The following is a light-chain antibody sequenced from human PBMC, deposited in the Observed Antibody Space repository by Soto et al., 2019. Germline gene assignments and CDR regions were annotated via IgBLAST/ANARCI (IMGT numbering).Light chain of an antibody. V-gene: IGLV3-1*01. J-gene: IGLJ2*01. CDR1: KLGDKF. CDR2: QDT. Sequence: SYELTQPPSLSVSPGQTASITCSADKLGDKFAFWYQQKPGQSPVLVIYQDTKRPSGIPERFSGSNSGNTATLTISETQALDEADYYCQAWDSNTAIFGGGTKLTVL. CDR3: QAWDSNTAI.